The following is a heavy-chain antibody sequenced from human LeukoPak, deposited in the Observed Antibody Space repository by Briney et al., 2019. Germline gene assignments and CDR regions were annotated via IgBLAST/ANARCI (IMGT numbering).Heavy chain of an antibody. J-gene: IGHJ4*02. CDR3: ARELPREVTLNY. V-gene: IGHV3-74*01. Sequence: GGSLRLYCAASGFTFIAYGMQWVRQAPGKGLVWVSRINNDGSSTSYADSVKGRFTISRDNAKNTLYLQVNSLRAEDTGVYYCARELPREVTLNYWGQGTLVTVSS. CDR1: GFTFIAYG. D-gene: IGHD2-21*02. CDR2: INNDGSST.